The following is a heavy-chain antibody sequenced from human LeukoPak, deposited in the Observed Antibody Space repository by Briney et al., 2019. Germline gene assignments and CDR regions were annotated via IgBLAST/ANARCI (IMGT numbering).Heavy chain of an antibody. V-gene: IGHV3-20*04. CDR1: GFTFDDYG. CDR2: INWNGGST. D-gene: IGHD2-15*01. J-gene: IGHJ3*02. Sequence: GGSLRLSRAASGFTFDDYGMSWVRQAPGKGLEWVSGINWNGGSTGYADSVKGRFTISRDNAKNSLYLQMNSLRAEDTALYYCARDIDAGYSYMGHAFDIWGQGTMVTVSS. CDR3: ARDIDAGYSYMGHAFDI.